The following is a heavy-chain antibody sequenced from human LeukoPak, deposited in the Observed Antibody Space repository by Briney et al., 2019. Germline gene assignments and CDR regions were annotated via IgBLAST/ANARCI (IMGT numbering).Heavy chain of an antibody. CDR3: ARLPVLLWFGEPKSCWFDP. D-gene: IGHD3-10*01. CDR1: DGSITNYY. V-gene: IGHV4-59*08. CDR2: SHYSKTT. Sequence: SETLSLTCTVSDGSITNYYWSWIRQPPGKGLEWIAYSHYSKTTTYHPSLRSRATISVDASKNQFSLKLSSVTAADTAVYYCARLPVLLWFGEPKSCWFDPWGQGTLVTVSS. J-gene: IGHJ5*02.